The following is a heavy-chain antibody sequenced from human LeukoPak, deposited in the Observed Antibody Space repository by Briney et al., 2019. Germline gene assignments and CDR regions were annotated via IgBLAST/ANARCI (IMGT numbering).Heavy chain of an antibody. CDR1: GGSFSGYY. CDR2: INHSGST. V-gene: IGHV4-34*01. D-gene: IGHD5-18*01. J-gene: IGHJ4*02. Sequence: SETLSLTCAVYGGSFSGYYWSWIRQPPGKGLEWIGEINHSGSTNYNPSLKSRVTISVDTSKNQFSLKLSSVTAADTAVYYCARGGGTAMVDFDYWGQGTLVTASS. CDR3: ARGGGTAMVDFDY.